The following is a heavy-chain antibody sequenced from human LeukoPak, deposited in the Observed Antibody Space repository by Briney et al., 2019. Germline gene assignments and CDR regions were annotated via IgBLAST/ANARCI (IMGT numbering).Heavy chain of an antibody. V-gene: IGHV4-34*01. CDR2: INHSGST. CDR3: ARGGAYYYGSGSYRAFYSFDY. D-gene: IGHD3-10*01. Sequence: SETLSLTCAVYGGSFSGYYWSWIRQPPGKGLESIGEINHSGSTNYNPSLKSRVTISVDTSKNQFSLKLSSVTAADTAVYYCARGGAYYYGSGSYRAFYSFDYWGQGTLVTVSS. CDR1: GGSFSGYY. J-gene: IGHJ4*02.